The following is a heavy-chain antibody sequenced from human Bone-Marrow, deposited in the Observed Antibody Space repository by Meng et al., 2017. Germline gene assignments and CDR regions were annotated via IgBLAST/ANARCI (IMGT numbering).Heavy chain of an antibody. Sequence: TFSSYGMHWVRQAPGKGLEWVAVIWYDGSNKYYADSVKGRFTISRDNSKNTLYLQMNSLRAEDTAVYYCARYYYGSGSFSFDYWGQGTLVTVSS. J-gene: IGHJ4*02. V-gene: IGHV3-33*01. D-gene: IGHD3-10*01. CDR2: IWYDGSNK. CDR1: TFSSYG. CDR3: ARYYYGSGSFSFDY.